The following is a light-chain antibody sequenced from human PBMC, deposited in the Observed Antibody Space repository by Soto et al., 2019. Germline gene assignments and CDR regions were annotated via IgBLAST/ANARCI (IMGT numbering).Light chain of an antibody. V-gene: IGLV4-69*01. Sequence: QLVLTQSPSASASPGASVKLTCTLSSGHRNYAIAWHQQQSGKGPRFLMRLNDDGSHYRGDGFPDRFSGSSSGAERYLTISSVQSDDEADYYCQTWGSGIAVFGGGTQLTVL. CDR3: QTWGSGIAV. CDR2: LNDDGSH. CDR1: SGHRNYA. J-gene: IGLJ7*01.